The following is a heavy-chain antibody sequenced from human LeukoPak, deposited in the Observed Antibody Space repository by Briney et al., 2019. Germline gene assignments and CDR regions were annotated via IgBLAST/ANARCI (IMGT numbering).Heavy chain of an antibody. Sequence: SETLSLTCTVSGGSISSYYWSWVRQPPGKGLEWIGFVYYTGSTNYSPSLKSRVTISVDTSKNQFSLKLRSVTAADTAVYHCARISSSNWYNERGAFDVWGQGTMVTVSS. CDR2: VYYTGST. J-gene: IGHJ3*01. CDR1: GGSISSYY. V-gene: IGHV4-59*01. D-gene: IGHD6-13*01. CDR3: ARISSSNWYNERGAFDV.